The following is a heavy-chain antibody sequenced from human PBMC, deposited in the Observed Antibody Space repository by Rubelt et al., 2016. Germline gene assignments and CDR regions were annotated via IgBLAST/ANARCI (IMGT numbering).Heavy chain of an antibody. CDR3: ARGAGRFDP. CDR2: IWYDGSDK. Sequence: PGRSLRLSCAASGFTFSSYGLHWVRQAPGKGLAWVAVIWYDGSDKFYADSVEGRFTISRDNSKNTVYLHMSSLGVEDTAVYFCARGAGRFDPWGQGTLVTVSS. V-gene: IGHV3-33*01. CDR1: GFTFSSYG. D-gene: IGHD6-13*01. J-gene: IGHJ5*02.